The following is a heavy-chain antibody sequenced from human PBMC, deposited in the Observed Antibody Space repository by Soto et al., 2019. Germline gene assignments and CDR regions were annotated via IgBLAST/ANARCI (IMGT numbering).Heavy chain of an antibody. J-gene: IGHJ4*02. D-gene: IGHD3-9*01. CDR1: GYTFTSYA. CDR3: ARDYYDILTGYKIPDY. Sequence: ASVKVSCKASGYTFTSYAMHWVRQAPGQRLEWMGWINAGNGNTKYSQKFQGRVTTTRDTSASTAYMELSSLRSEDTAVYYCARDYYDILTGYKIPDYWGQGTLVTVSS. V-gene: IGHV1-3*01. CDR2: INAGNGNT.